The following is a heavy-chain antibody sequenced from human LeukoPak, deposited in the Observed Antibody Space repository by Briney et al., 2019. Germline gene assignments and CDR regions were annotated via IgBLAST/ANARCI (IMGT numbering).Heavy chain of an antibody. D-gene: IGHD6-13*01. J-gene: IGHJ4*02. CDR2: IYYSGSP. CDR3: ARHWSWYVDY. V-gene: IGHV4-39*01. Sequence: SETLSLTCTVSGGSISSTTYFWGWIRQPPGKGLEWIGSIYYSGSPHYNPSLKSRVTISVDTSKNQLSLRLSSVTAADTAVYYCARHWSWYVDYWGQGTLVTVSS. CDR1: GGSISSTTYF.